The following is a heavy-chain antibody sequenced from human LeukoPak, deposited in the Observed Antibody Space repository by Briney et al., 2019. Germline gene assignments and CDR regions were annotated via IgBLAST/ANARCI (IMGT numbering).Heavy chain of an antibody. CDR2: ISYDGSNK. V-gene: IGHV3-30*18. Sequence: GGSLRLSCAASGFTFSSYGMHWVRQAPGKGLEWVAVISYDGSNKYYADSVKGRFTISRDNSKNTLYLQMNSLRAEDTAVYYCAKGGYYFDYWGQGTLVTVSS. CDR1: GFTFSSYG. D-gene: IGHD3-16*01. CDR3: AKGGYYFDY. J-gene: IGHJ4*02.